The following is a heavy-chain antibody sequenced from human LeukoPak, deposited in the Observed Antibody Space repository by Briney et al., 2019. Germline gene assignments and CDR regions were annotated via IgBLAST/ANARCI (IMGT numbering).Heavy chain of an antibody. CDR2: IYTSGST. V-gene: IGHV4-4*07. Sequence: SETLSLTXTVSGGSISSYYRSWIRQPAGKGLEWIGRIYTSGSTNYNPSLKSRVTMSVDTSKNQFSLKLSSVTAADTAVYYCARDLGDYYDFWSGYQMGAFDIWGQGTMVTVSS. D-gene: IGHD3-3*01. J-gene: IGHJ3*02. CDR1: GGSISSYY. CDR3: ARDLGDYYDFWSGYQMGAFDI.